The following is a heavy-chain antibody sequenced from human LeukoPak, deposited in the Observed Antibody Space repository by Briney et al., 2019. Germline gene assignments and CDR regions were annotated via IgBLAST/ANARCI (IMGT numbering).Heavy chain of an antibody. V-gene: IGHV3-33*01. Sequence: GRSLRLSCAASGFTFSSYGMHWVRQAPGKGLEWVAVIWYDGSNKYYADSVKGRFTISRDNSKNTLYLQMNSLRAEDTAVYYCARDGLFNYGYTLFGGLDYWGQGTLVTVSS. CDR3: ARDGLFNYGYTLFGGLDY. CDR2: IWYDGSNK. D-gene: IGHD3-10*01. J-gene: IGHJ4*02. CDR1: GFTFSSYG.